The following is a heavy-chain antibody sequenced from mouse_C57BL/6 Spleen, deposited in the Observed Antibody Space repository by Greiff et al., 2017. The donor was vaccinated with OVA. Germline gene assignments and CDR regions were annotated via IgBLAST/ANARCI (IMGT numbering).Heavy chain of an antibody. V-gene: IGHV1-82*01. CDR1: GYAFSSSW. J-gene: IGHJ3*01. D-gene: IGHD1-1*01. Sequence: QVQLQQSGPELVKPGASVKISCKASGYAFSSSWMNWVKQRPGKGLEWIGRIYPGDGDTNYNGKFKGKATLTADKSSSTAYMQLSSLTSEDSAVYFCARSYEGWFAYWGQGTLVTVSA. CDR2: IYPGDGDT. CDR3: ARSYEGWFAY.